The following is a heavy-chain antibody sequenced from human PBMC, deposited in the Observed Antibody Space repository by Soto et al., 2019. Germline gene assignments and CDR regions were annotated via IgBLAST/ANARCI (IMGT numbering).Heavy chain of an antibody. J-gene: IGHJ4*02. CDR3: TTDPMVGQRPY. CDR2: IKSKTDGGTT. Sequence: EVQLVESGGGLVKPGGSLRLSCAASGFTFSNAWMSWVRQAPGKGLEWVGRIKSKTDGGTTDYAAPAKGRFTISRDDSKNTLYLQMNSLKTEDTAVYYCTTDPMVGQRPYWGQGTLVTVSS. CDR1: GFTFSNAW. D-gene: IGHD6-25*01. V-gene: IGHV3-15*01.